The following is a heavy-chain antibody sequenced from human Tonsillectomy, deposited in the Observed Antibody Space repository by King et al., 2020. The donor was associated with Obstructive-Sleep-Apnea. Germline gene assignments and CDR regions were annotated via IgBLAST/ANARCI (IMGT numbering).Heavy chain of an antibody. CDR2: IYSAGST. CDR3: GRGEYSYGFSYFDY. CDR1: GFTVSRNY. J-gene: IGHJ4*02. D-gene: IGHD5-18*01. V-gene: IGHV3-53*04. Sequence: QLVQSGGGLVQPGGSLRLSCAASGFTVSRNYMIWVRQAPGKGLEWVSVIYSAGSTYYADSVKGRFTISRHDSKNTLYLQMNSLRAEDTAVYYCGRGEYSYGFSYFDYWGQGTLVTVSS.